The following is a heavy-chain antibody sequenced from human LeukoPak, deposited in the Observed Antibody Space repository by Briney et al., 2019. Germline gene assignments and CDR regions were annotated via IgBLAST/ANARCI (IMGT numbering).Heavy chain of an antibody. V-gene: IGHV3-64*01. CDR2: ISSNGGST. D-gene: IGHD2-15*01. J-gene: IGHJ5*02. Sequence: PGGSLRLSCAASGFTFSSYAMHWVRQAPGKGLEYVSAISSNGGSTYYANSVKGRFTISRDNSKNTLYLQMGSLRAGDMAVYYCARGTLGYCSGGSCYGLPFDPWGQGTLVTVSS. CDR3: ARGTLGYCSGGSCYGLPFDP. CDR1: GFTFSSYA.